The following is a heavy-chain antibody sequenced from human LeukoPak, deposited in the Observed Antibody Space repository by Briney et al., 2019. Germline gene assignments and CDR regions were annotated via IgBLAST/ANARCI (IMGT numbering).Heavy chain of an antibody. V-gene: IGHV1-18*01. CDR1: GYTFTSYG. CDR3: AREAYDILIQYRYNWFDP. Sequence: ASVKVSCKASGYTFTSYGISWVRQAPGQGLEWMGWISAYNGNTNYAQKLQGRVTMTTDTSTSTAYMELRSLRSDDTAVYYCAREAYDILIQYRYNWFDPWGQGTLVTVSS. D-gene: IGHD3-9*01. CDR2: ISAYNGNT. J-gene: IGHJ5*02.